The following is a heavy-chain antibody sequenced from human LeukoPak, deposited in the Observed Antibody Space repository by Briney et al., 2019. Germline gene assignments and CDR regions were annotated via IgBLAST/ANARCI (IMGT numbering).Heavy chain of an antibody. D-gene: IGHD6-13*01. V-gene: IGHV4-34*01. CDR3: ARRWYSSSSYDWYFDL. J-gene: IGHJ2*01. CDR2: INHSGST. Sequence: SETLSLTCAVYGASFSGYYWGWGRQPPGKGLEWVGEINHSGSTYYNPSLKSRVTISVDTSKHQVSLKLSSVAAADTAVYYCARRWYSSSSYDWYFDLWGGGTVVSVSS. CDR1: GASFSGYY.